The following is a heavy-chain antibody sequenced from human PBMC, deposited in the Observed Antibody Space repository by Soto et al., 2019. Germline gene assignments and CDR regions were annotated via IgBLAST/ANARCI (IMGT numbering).Heavy chain of an antibody. CDR2: IYYSGST. CDR3: ARHPLPYYDILTGYYSTDYYFDY. V-gene: IGHV4-31*03. D-gene: IGHD3-9*01. CDR1: GGSISSGGYY. J-gene: IGHJ4*02. Sequence: SETLSLTCTVSGGSISSGGYYWSWIRQHPGKGLEWIGYIYYSGSTYYNPSLKSRVTISVDTSKNQFSLKLSSVTAADTAVYYCARHPLPYYDILTGYYSTDYYFDYWGQGTLVTVSS.